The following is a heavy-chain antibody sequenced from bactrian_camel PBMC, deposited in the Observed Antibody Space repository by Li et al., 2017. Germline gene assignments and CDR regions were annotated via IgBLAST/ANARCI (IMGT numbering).Heavy chain of an antibody. CDR2: IYSDGSNT. J-gene: IGHJ4*01. CDR1: GFTFSSYY. CDR3: AAEDRCVEVAFGYYGGYNY. D-gene: IGHD5*01. Sequence: VQLVESGGGLVQPGGSLRLSCAASGFTFSSYYMNWARQAPGKGLEWVPSIYSDGSNTNYADSVKGRFTISRDNAKNTLYLQMDNLKPEDSAMYYCAAEDRCVEVAFGYYGGYNYWGQGTQVTVS. V-gene: IGHV3-2*01.